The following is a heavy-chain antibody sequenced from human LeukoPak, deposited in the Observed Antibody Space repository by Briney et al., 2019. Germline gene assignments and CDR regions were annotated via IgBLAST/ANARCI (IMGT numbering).Heavy chain of an antibody. D-gene: IGHD3-22*01. CDR3: ARETYYYDSSGYYFYYFDY. J-gene: IGHJ4*02. Sequence: PSQTLSLTCTVSGGSISRGDYYWSWIRQPPGKGLEWIGYIYYSGSTYYNPSLKSRVTISVDTSKNQFSLKLSSVTAADTAVYYCARETYYYDSSGYYFYYFDYWGQGTLVTVSS. V-gene: IGHV4-30-4*01. CDR1: GGSISRGDYY. CDR2: IYYSGST.